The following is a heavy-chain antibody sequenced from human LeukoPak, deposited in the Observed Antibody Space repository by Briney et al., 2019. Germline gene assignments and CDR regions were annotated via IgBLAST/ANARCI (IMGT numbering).Heavy chain of an antibody. Sequence: SGTLSLTCTVIGVSISGSNLLSWVRQSPGEGLEWIGEIHHGGITNYNLSLKSRVIVSVDKSKNQFSLKLTSVTAADTAVYYCARVLGGGSYYFDYWGQGTLVTVSS. J-gene: IGHJ4*02. CDR3: ARVLGGGSYYFDY. CDR2: IHHGGIT. D-gene: IGHD2-15*01. CDR1: GVSISGSNL. V-gene: IGHV4-4*02.